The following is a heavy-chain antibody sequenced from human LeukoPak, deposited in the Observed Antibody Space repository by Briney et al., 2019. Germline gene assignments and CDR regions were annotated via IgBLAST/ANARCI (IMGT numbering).Heavy chain of an antibody. CDR1: GGSIGLYY. Sequence: SETLSLTCTVSGGSIGLYYWAWIRQPPGKGLEWIGYIFHTGSTNYNPSLKSRLTISVDTSKNQFSLKLSSVTAADTAVYYCARDPPYYYDSSGYHAFDIWGQGTMVTVSS. J-gene: IGHJ3*02. CDR3: ARDPPYYYDSSGYHAFDI. D-gene: IGHD3-22*01. V-gene: IGHV4-59*12. CDR2: IFHTGST.